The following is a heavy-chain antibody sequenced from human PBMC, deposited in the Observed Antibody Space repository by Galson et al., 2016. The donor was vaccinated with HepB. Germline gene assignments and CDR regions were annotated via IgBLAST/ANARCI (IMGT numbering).Heavy chain of an antibody. CDR2: IWYDGSTK. J-gene: IGHJ6*02. D-gene: IGHD6-19*01. CDR1: GFTFSYYG. V-gene: IGHV3-33*01. Sequence: SLRLSCAASGFTFSYYGMHWVRQAPGKGLEWVAVIWYDGSTKYYGDSVKGRFTISRDNSKNTLYLQMNSLRVEDAGVYYCARRLDTQRRIAGWGWGMDVWGQGTTVTVS. CDR3: ARRLDTQRRIAGWGWGMDV.